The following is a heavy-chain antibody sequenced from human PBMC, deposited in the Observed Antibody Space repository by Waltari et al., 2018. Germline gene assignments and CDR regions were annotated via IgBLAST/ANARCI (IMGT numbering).Heavy chain of an antibody. CDR1: YY. CDR3: AREGAPGGWLRFFDY. CDR2: ISSSGSTI. J-gene: IGHJ4*02. D-gene: IGHD5-12*01. V-gene: IGHV3-11*04. Sequence: YYMSWIRQAPGKGLEWVSYISSSGSTIYYADSVKGRFTISRDNAKNSLYLQMNSLRAEDTAVYYCAREGAPGGWLRFFDYWGQGTLVTVSS.